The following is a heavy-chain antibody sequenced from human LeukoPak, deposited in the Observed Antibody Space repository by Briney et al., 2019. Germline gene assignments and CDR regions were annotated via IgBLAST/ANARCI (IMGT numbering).Heavy chain of an antibody. CDR2: INPNSGGT. CDR3: AREGVEGAAIIDY. V-gene: IGHV1-2*02. J-gene: IGHJ4*02. D-gene: IGHD2-2*01. Sequence: ASVKVSCKASGYTFTGYYMYWVRQAPGQGLEWMGWINPNSGGTNYAQKFQGRVTMTRDTSISTAYMELSRLRSDDTAVYYCAREGVEGAAIIDYWGQGTLVTVSS. CDR1: GYTFTGYY.